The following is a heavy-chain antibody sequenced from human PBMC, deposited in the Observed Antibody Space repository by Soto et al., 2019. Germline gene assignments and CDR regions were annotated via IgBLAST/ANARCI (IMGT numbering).Heavy chain of an antibody. CDR2: IYHSGST. CDR1: GGSISSSNW. Sequence: PSETLSLTCAVSGGSISSSNWWSWVRQPPGKGLEWIGEIYHSGSTNYNPSLKSRVTISVDKSKNQFSLKLSSVTAADTAVYYCARSPWEITFGGVIAPGWFDPWGQGTLVTVSS. D-gene: IGHD3-16*02. CDR3: ARSPWEITFGGVIAPGWFDP. J-gene: IGHJ5*02. V-gene: IGHV4-4*02.